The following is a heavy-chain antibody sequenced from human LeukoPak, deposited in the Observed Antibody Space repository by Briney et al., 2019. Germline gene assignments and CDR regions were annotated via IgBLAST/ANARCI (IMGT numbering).Heavy chain of an antibody. D-gene: IGHD1-7*01. V-gene: IGHV1-24*01. CDR1: GYTLTELS. Sequence: ASVKVSCKVSGYTLTELSMHWVRQAPGKGLEWRGGFDPEDGETIYAQKFQGRVTMTEDTSTDTAYMELSSLRSEDTAVYYRATGMSAGTTWRTGYWGQGTLVTVSS. J-gene: IGHJ4*02. CDR3: ATGMSAGTTWRTGY. CDR2: FDPEDGET.